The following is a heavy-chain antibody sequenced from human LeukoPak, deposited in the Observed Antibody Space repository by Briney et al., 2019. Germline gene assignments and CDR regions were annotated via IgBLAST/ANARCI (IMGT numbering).Heavy chain of an antibody. CDR1: GGSFSSGSYY. CDR3: ARHMVRGDIIGALDY. D-gene: IGHD3-10*01. Sequence: SQTLSLTCTVSGGSFSSGSYYWSWIRQPPGKGLEWIGYIYYSGSTNYIPSLKSRVTISVDKSKNQFSLKLSSVTAADTAVYYCARHMVRGDIIGALDYWGQGTLVTVSS. CDR2: IYYSGST. V-gene: IGHV4-61*01. J-gene: IGHJ4*02.